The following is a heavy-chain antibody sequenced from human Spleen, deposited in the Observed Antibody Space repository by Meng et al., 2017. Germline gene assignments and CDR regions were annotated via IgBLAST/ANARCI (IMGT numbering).Heavy chain of an antibody. J-gene: IGHJ6*02. Sequence: GGSLRLSCAASGSTFSSFTFSWVRQAPGRGLEWVSSISTSGTYMSDADSVRGRFTISRDNPKNSLFLQMNSLRAEDTAVYYCARVDYDYIWGSSGYYYGMDVWGQGTTVTVSS. CDR3: ARVDYDYIWGSSGYYYGMDV. CDR2: ISTSGTYM. V-gene: IGHV3-21*01. CDR1: GSTFSSFT. D-gene: IGHD3-16*01.